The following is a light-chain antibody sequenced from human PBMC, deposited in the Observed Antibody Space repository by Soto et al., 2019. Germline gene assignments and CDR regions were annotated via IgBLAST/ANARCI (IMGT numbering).Light chain of an antibody. CDR3: QHVNSYPLS. CDR2: AAS. V-gene: IGKV1-8*01. Sequence: AIRMTQSPSSLSASTGDRVTITCRASQGISSYLAWYQQKPGKAPKLLIYAASTLQSGVPSRFSGSGSGTDFTLTISSLQPEDFATYYCQHVNSYPLSFGGGTKVDIK. J-gene: IGKJ4*01. CDR1: QGISSY.